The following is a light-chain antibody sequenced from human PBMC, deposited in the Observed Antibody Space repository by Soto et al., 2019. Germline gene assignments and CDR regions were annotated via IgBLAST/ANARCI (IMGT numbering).Light chain of an antibody. CDR1: QDIRTF. CDR3: QKYSSVPV. J-gene: IGKJ3*01. CDR2: AAS. V-gene: IGKV1-27*01. Sequence: DIQMTQSPTSLSASVGDRVTITCRASQDIRTFVAWYQQKPGKAPKLLIYAASTLQSGVPSRFSGSGSGTDFTLTINSLQPEDVATYSCQKYSSVPVFGPGTKVEI.